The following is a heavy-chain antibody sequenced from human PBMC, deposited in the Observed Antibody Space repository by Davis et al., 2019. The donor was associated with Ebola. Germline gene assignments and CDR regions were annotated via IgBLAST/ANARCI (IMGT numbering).Heavy chain of an antibody. V-gene: IGHV1-69-2*01. J-gene: IGHJ6*02. CDR2: VDPKGGKT. Sequence: ASVKVSCKGSGYIFSDHYMHWVQGAPGKGLEWVGLVDPKGGKTVYAEKFQDRVTITADKSTDTVFMELSSLRYEDTAVYYCATLDILTAYIPYAMDVWGQGTTVTVS. D-gene: IGHD3-9*01. CDR1: GYIFSDHY. CDR3: ATLDILTAYIPYAMDV.